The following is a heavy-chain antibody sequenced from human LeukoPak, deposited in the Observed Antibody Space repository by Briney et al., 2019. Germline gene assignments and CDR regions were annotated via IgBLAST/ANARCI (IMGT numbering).Heavy chain of an antibody. J-gene: IGHJ6*03. CDR1: GGFFSGYY. D-gene: IGHD3-10*01. CDR3: ARDGSGSLYYYYMDV. Sequence: SETLSLTCAVYGGFFSGYYWSWIRQPPGKGLEWIGEINHSGSTNYNPSLKSRVTISVDTSKNQFSLKLSSVTAADTAVYYCARDGSGSLYYYYMDVWGKGTTVTISS. CDR2: INHSGST. V-gene: IGHV4-34*01.